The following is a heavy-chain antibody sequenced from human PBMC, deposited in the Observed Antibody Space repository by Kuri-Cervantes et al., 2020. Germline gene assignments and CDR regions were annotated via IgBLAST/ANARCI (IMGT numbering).Heavy chain of an antibody. CDR3: ARGIADDY. Sequence: GESLKISCAASGFTFSSYGMHWVRQAPGKGLEWVAVIWYDGSNKYYADSVKGRFTISRDNARNSLYLQMTSLRDEDTAVYYCARGIADDYWGQGTLVTVSS. D-gene: IGHD2/OR15-2a*01. CDR2: IWYDGSNK. V-gene: IGHV3-33*01. J-gene: IGHJ4*02. CDR1: GFTFSSYG.